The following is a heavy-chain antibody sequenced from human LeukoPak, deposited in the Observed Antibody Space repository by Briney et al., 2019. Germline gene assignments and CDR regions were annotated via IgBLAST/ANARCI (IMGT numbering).Heavy chain of an antibody. Sequence: SETLSLTCAVYGGSFSGYYWSWIRQPPGKGLEWIGEINHSGSTNYNPSLKSRVTISVDTSKNQFSLKLSSVTAADTAVYYCARDSGLVQGFDYWGQGTLVTVSS. CDR1: GGSFSGYY. CDR3: ARDSGLVQGFDY. J-gene: IGHJ4*02. CDR2: INHSGST. V-gene: IGHV4-34*01. D-gene: IGHD6-19*01.